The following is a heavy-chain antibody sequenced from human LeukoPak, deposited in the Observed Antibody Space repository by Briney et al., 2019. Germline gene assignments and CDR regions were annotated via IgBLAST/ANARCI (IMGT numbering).Heavy chain of an antibody. D-gene: IGHD3-22*01. CDR1: GYTFTSYG. J-gene: IGHJ4*02. Sequence: GASVKVSCKASGYTFTSYGISWVRQAPGQGLEWMGIINPSGGSTSYAQKFQGRVTMTRDTSTSTVYMELSSLRSEDTAVYYCARDWGHYYDSSGYYPDYWGQGTLVTVSS. CDR3: ARDWGHYYDSSGYYPDY. CDR2: INPSGGST. V-gene: IGHV1-46*01.